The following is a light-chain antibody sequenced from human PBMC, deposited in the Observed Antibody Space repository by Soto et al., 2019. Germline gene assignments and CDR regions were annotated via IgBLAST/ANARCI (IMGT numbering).Light chain of an antibody. CDR3: QQTDDFPLT. J-gene: IGKJ4*01. V-gene: IGKV1D-12*01. Sequence: PSSVSSSVCDTVTITCRASQGIYSRLAWYQQKPGKAPELLIYATSTLQNGVPSRFSGSGFGTDFTLSISSLQPEDSASYFCQQTDDFPLTFGGGTKVDIK. CDR2: ATS. CDR1: QGIYSR.